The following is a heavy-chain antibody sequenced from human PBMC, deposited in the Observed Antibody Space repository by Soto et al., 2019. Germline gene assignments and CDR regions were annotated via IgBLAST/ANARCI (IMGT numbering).Heavy chain of an antibody. CDR2: IIPIFGTA. J-gene: IGHJ6*02. CDR3: ARVSDRTKYVWGSYRSASYYYGMDV. D-gene: IGHD3-16*02. CDR1: GGTFSSYA. V-gene: IGHV1-69*06. Sequence: QVQLVQSGAEVKKPGSSVKVSCKASGGTFSSYAISWVRQAPGQGLEWMGGIIPIFGTANYAQKFQGRVNITADNSTSTAYMKLSSLRSEDTAVYYCARVSDRTKYVWGSYRSASYYYGMDVWGQGTTVTVSS.